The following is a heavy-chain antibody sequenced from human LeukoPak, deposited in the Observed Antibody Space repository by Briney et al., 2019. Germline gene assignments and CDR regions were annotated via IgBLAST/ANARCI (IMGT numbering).Heavy chain of an antibody. CDR3: ARGQWEQDPYYFDY. CDR1: GGTFSSYA. CDR2: IIPIFGTA. V-gene: IGHV1-69*13. J-gene: IGHJ4*03. Sequence: SVKVSCKASGGTFSSYAISWVRQAPGQGLEWMGGIIPIFGTANYAQKFQGRVTITADESTSTAYMELSSLRSEDTAVYYCARGQWEQDPYYFDYWGQGTKVTVSS. D-gene: IGHD1-26*01.